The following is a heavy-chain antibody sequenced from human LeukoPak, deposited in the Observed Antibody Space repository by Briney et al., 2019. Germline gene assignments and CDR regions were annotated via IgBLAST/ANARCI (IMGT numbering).Heavy chain of an antibody. Sequence: SETLSLTCAVYGGSFSGYCWSWIRQPPGKGLEWIGEINHSGSTNYNPSLKSRVTISVDTSKNQFSLKLSPVTAADTAVYYCARGSGIWGSYRSHRFDPWGQGTLVTVSS. CDR3: ARGSGIWGSYRSHRFDP. CDR2: INHSGST. V-gene: IGHV4-34*01. D-gene: IGHD3-16*02. J-gene: IGHJ5*02. CDR1: GGSFSGYC.